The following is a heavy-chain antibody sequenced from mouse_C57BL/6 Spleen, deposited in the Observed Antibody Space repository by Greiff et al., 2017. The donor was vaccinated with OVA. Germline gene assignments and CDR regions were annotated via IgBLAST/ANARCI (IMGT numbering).Heavy chain of an antibody. CDR3: TAQAWFAY. CDR2: IRLKSDNYAT. CDR1: GFTFSNYW. D-gene: IGHD3-2*02. J-gene: IGHJ3*01. V-gene: IGHV6-3*01. Sequence: EVKLEESGGGLVQPGGSMKLSCVASGFTFSNYWMNWVRQSPEKGLEWVAQIRLKSDNYATHYAESVKGRFTISRDDSKSSVYLQMNNLRAEDTGIYYCTAQAWFAYWGQGTLVTVSA.